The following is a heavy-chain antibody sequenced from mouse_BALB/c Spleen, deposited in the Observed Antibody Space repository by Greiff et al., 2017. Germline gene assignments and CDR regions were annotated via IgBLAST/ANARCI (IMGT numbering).Heavy chain of an antibody. CDR2: IDPANGNT. CDR1: GFNIKDTY. D-gene: IGHD1-1*01. J-gene: IGHJ3*01. CDR3: ARDGSSLGAY. Sequence: EVKLVESGAELVKPGASVKLSCTASGFNIKDTYMHWVKQRPEQGLEWIGRIDPANGNTKYDPKFQGKATITADTSSNTAYLQLSSLTSEDTAVYYCARDGSSLGAYWGQGTLVTVSA. V-gene: IGHV14-3*02.